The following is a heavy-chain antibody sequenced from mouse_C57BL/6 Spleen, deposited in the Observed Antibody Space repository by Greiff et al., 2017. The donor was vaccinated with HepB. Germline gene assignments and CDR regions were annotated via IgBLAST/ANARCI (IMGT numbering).Heavy chain of an antibody. CDR3: ARDRHITTVVATPRYFDV. D-gene: IGHD1-1*01. V-gene: IGHV5-4*01. CDR1: GFTFSSYA. Sequence: EVKLMESGGGLVKPGGSLKLSCAASGFTFSSYAMSWVRQTPEKRLEWVATISDGGSYTYYPDNVKGRFTISRDNAKNNLYLQMSHLKSEDTAMYYCARDRHITTVVATPRYFDVWGTGTTVTVSS. CDR2: ISDGGSYT. J-gene: IGHJ1*03.